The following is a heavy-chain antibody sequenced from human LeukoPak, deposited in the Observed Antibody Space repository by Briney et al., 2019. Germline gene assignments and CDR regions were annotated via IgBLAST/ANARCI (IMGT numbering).Heavy chain of an antibody. CDR3: TRLSRSGDSC. D-gene: IGHD1-26*01. V-gene: IGHV3-73*01. CDR2: IRSKANSYAT. Sequence: PGGSLRLSCAASGFTFSGSAMHWVRQASGKGLEWVGRIRSKANSYATAYAASVKGRFTISRDDSKNTAYLQMNSLKTEDTALYYCTRLSRSGDSCWGQGTLVTVSS. CDR1: GFTFSGSA. J-gene: IGHJ4*02.